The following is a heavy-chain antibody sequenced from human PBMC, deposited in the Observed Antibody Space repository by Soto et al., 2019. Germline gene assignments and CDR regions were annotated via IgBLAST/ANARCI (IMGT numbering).Heavy chain of an antibody. CDR3: ARDKITGLFDY. Sequence: QVQLQQWGAGLLKPSETLSLTCAVYGGSFSGYYWTWIRQPPGTGLEWIGEINHGGSTNYNPSLKRRVTISVDTSKNPFSLKLTSVTAADTAVYYCARDKITGLFDYWGQGTLVTVSS. CDR1: GGSFSGYY. V-gene: IGHV4-34*01. D-gene: IGHD2-8*02. CDR2: INHGGST. J-gene: IGHJ4*02.